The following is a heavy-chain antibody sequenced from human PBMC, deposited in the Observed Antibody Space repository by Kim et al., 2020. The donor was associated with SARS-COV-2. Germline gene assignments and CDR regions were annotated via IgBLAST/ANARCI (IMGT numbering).Heavy chain of an antibody. D-gene: IGHD3-22*01. CDR3: AKGRGSSSYLY. J-gene: IGHJ4*02. CDR1: GFTFSSYA. V-gene: IGHV3-23*01. Sequence: GGSLRLSCAASGFTFSSYAMSWVRQAPGKGLEWVSAITGSGGSTYYADSVKGRFTISRDNSKNTLYLQMNSLRAEDTAVYYCAKGRGSSSYLYWGQGNLVTESS. CDR2: ITGSGGST.